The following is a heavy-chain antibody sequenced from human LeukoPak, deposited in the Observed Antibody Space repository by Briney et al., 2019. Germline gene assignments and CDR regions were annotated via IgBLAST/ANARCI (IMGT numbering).Heavy chain of an antibody. V-gene: IGHV3-53*01. CDR3: ARVGTAMADY. D-gene: IGHD5-18*01. Sequence: GGSLRLSCAASGFIFRNYGMNWVRQAPGKGLEWVSFIFSSTHYSDSVKGRFTISRDNSKNTLYLQMNSLRAEDTAVYYCARVGTAMADYWGQGTLVTVSS. J-gene: IGHJ4*02. CDR1: GFIFRNYG. CDR2: IFSST.